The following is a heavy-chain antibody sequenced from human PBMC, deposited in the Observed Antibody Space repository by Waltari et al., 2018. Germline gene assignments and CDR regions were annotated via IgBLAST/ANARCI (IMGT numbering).Heavy chain of an antibody. D-gene: IGHD3-10*01. CDR3: SREGRGDYFDY. J-gene: IGHJ4*02. CDR1: GFTFSSYR. CDR2: ISSSSSYI. V-gene: IGHV3-21*01. Sequence: EVQLVESGGCLVKPGGSLSLSCAASGFTFSSYRLHWVLQAPGKGLEWVSSISSSSSYIYYADSVKGRFTISRENAKNSLYLQMNSLRAEDTAVYYCSREGRGDYFDYWGQGTLVTVSS.